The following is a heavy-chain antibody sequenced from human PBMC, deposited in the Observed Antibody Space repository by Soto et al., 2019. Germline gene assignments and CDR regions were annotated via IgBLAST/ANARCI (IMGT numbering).Heavy chain of an antibody. D-gene: IGHD2-2*01. J-gene: IGHJ3*02. Sequence: QVQLQESGPGLVKPSETLSLTCTVSGGSISSYYWNWIRQPPGKGLEWIGYIYYSGSTNYNPPLKRQVTIAVYTPKHQSSLKLSSVTAADTAVYSCASDLGYCSSTSCYWIAFDIWGQGTMVTVSS. V-gene: IGHV4-59*01. CDR3: ASDLGYCSSTSCYWIAFDI. CDR2: IYYSGST. CDR1: GGSISSYY.